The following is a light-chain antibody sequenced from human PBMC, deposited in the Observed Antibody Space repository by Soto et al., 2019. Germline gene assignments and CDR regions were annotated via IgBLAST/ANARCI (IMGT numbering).Light chain of an antibody. V-gene: IGKV3D-20*02. CDR3: QQRNKWRT. J-gene: IGKJ1*01. Sequence: EIVLTQSPGTLSLSPVERATLSCRASQSVSSNFLAWYQEKPGQAPRLLIYGASSRATGIPDRFSGSGFGTDYTLTISSLEPEDFAVYYCQQRNKWRTFGQGTKV. CDR1: QSVSSNF. CDR2: GAS.